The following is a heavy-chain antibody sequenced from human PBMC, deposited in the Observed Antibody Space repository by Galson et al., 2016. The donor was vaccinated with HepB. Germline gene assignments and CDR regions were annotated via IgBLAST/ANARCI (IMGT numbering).Heavy chain of an antibody. V-gene: IGHV1-18*01. CDR3: AINDYTKPQDFDY. J-gene: IGHJ4*02. Sequence: SVKVSCKASGYTFTSYGISWVRQAPGQGLEWMGWISPYSANTNYAQNLQGRVTMTADTSTSTAYMELRSLRSDDTAVYYCAINDYTKPQDFDYWGQGTLVIVSS. CDR1: GYTFTSYG. CDR2: ISPYSANT. D-gene: IGHD4-11*01.